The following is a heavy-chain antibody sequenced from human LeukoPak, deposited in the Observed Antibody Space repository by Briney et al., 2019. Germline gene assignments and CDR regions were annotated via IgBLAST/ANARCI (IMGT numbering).Heavy chain of an antibody. Sequence: GRSLRLSCAASGFTFSSYAMHWVRQAPGKGLEWVAVISYDGSNKYYADSVKGRFTISRDNSKNTLYLQTNSLRAEDTAVFYCARDVSSAFDIWGQGTMVTVSS. CDR3: ARDVSSAFDI. V-gene: IGHV3-30-3*01. CDR2: ISYDGSNK. CDR1: GFTFSSYA. D-gene: IGHD2/OR15-2a*01. J-gene: IGHJ3*02.